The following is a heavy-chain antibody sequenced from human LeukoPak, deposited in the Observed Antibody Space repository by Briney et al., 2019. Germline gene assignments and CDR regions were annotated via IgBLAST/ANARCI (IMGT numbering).Heavy chain of an antibody. D-gene: IGHD3-22*01. CDR1: GGSFSGYY. J-gene: IGHJ3*02. CDR3: ARGPYSYDSSGAFDI. CDR2: IYYSGST. Sequence: SETLSLTCAVYGGSFSGYYWGWIRQPPGKGLEWIGSIYYSGSTYYNPSLKNRLTISVDTSKNQFSLKLSSVTAADTAVYFCARGPYSYDSSGAFDIWGQGTTVTVSS. V-gene: IGHV4-34*01.